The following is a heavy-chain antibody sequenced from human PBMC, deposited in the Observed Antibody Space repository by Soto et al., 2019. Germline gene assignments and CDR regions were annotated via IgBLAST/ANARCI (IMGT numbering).Heavy chain of an antibody. CDR3: SRDDAFDV. Sequence: QLQLQESGPGLVKPSETLSLTCTVSGGSIRSSSYYWGWIRQPPGKGLEWIGSIYYNGRTYYNPSLKSRVTVSADTSKNQFSLKLNSVTAADAAVYYCSRDDAFDVWGQGTMVTVSS. CDR2: IYYNGRT. V-gene: IGHV4-39*01. J-gene: IGHJ3*01. CDR1: GGSIRSSSYY.